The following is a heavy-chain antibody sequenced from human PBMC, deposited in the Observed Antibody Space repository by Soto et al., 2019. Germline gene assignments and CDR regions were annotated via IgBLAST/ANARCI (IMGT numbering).Heavy chain of an antibody. CDR2: IIPIFGTA. D-gene: IGHD3-22*01. Sequence: SVKVSCKASGGTFSSYAISWVRQAPGQGLEWMGGIIPIFGTANYAQKFQGRVTITADKSTSTAYMELSSLRSEDTAGYYCARGDYYDSSGYYYPAGKNDYWGQGTLVTVSS. J-gene: IGHJ4*02. V-gene: IGHV1-69*06. CDR1: GGTFSSYA. CDR3: ARGDYYDSSGYYYPAGKNDY.